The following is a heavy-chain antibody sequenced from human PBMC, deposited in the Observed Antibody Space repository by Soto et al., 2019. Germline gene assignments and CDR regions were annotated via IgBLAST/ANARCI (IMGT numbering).Heavy chain of an antibody. CDR3: AKDFFYGPVAGTSNI. V-gene: IGHV3-23*01. J-gene: IGHJ3*02. CDR2: ISGSGGST. Sequence: GGSMRLSSAASGFTFSSYAMSWVSKDPGKGLEWVSAISGSGGSTYYADSVKGRFTISRDNSKNTLYLQMNSLRAEDTAVYYCAKDFFYGPVAGTSNIWGQGTMVTVSS. D-gene: IGHD6-19*01. CDR1: GFTFSSYA.